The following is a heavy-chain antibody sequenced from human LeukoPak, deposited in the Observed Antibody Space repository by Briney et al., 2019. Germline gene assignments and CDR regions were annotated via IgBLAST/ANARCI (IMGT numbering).Heavy chain of an antibody. CDR3: ASAPALYCTSSSCWDGFD. Sequence: GGSLRLSCAASGFTFSDYAMNWVRQAPGKGLEWVSSISSGGSYISYADSVKGRFTVSRDNAKDSLFLQMRSLRDEDTAVYYGASAPALYCTSSSCWDGFDGGQGTLVSVSS. D-gene: IGHD2-2*01. CDR2: ISSGGSYI. V-gene: IGHV3-21*01. J-gene: IGHJ4*02. CDR1: GFTFSDYA.